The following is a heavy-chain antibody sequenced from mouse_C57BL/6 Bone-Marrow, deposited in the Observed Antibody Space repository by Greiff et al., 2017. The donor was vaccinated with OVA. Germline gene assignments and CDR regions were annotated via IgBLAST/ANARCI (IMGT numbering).Heavy chain of an antibody. CDR3: ARPYYYGSSPCAY. J-gene: IGHJ3*01. Sequence: EVMLVESGGGLVQPGGSLSLSCAASGFTFTDYYMSWVRQPPGTALEWLGFIRNKANGYTTEYSASVKGRFTISRDNSQSILYLQMNALRAEDSATYYCARPYYYGSSPCAYWGQGTLVTVSA. V-gene: IGHV7-3*01. D-gene: IGHD1-1*01. CDR2: IRNKANGYTT. CDR1: GFTFTDYY.